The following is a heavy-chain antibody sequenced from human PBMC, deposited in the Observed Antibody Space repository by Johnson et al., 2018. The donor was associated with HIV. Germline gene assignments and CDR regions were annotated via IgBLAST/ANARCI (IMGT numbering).Heavy chain of an antibody. J-gene: IGHJ3*01. D-gene: IGHD3-10*01. CDR2: IYSGGTT. Sequence: QLVESGGGLIQPGGSLRLSCAASGFIVSSYYMSWVRQAPGKGLEWVSAIYSGGTTYYADSVKGRFTISRDNSKSTLYLQMNSLRAEDTAVYYCARWVMVRGREGFDVWGQGTMVTVSS. CDR3: ARWVMVRGREGFDV. V-gene: IGHV3-53*01. CDR1: GFIVSSYY.